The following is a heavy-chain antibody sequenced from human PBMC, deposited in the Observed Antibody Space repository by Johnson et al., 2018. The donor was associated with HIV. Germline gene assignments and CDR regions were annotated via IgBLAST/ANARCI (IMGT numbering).Heavy chain of an antibody. D-gene: IGHD4-17*01. CDR3: AKGVASTTVAAFDI. J-gene: IGHJ3*02. V-gene: IGHV3-20*04. CDR2: INWNGGSA. Sequence: VQLVESGGGVVRPGGSLRLSCAASGLKFDDYGMSWVRQAPGKGLEWVSGINWNGGSAGYTDSVRGRFTISRDSAQNSVSLQMNSLRAEDTALYYCAKGVASTTVAAFDIWGPGTMVTVSS. CDR1: GLKFDDYG.